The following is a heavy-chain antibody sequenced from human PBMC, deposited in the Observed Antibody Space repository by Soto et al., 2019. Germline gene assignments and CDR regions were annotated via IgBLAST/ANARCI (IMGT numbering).Heavy chain of an antibody. Sequence: GGSLRLSCTASGFTFGDYAMSWFRQAPGKGLEWVGFIRSKAYGGTTEYAASVKGRLTISRDDSKSIAYLQMNSLKTEDTAVYYCTRAQTPRYSSSFGYWGQGTLVTVPS. CDR3: TRAQTPRYSSSFGY. D-gene: IGHD6-13*01. CDR2: IRSKAYGGTT. J-gene: IGHJ4*02. CDR1: GFTFGDYA. V-gene: IGHV3-49*03.